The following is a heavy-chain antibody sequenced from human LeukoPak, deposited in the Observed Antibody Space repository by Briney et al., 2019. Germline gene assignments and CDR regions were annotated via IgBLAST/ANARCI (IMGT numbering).Heavy chain of an antibody. Sequence: GGSLRLSCAASGFTFSSYAMHWVRQAPGKGLEWVAVISYDGSNKYYADSVKGRFTISRDNSKNTLYLQMNSLRAEDTAVYYCAKDQGPTTVTTRFDPWGQGTLVTVSS. CDR3: AKDQGPTTVTTRFDP. D-gene: IGHD4-17*01. J-gene: IGHJ5*02. CDR1: GFTFSSYA. CDR2: ISYDGSNK. V-gene: IGHV3-30*04.